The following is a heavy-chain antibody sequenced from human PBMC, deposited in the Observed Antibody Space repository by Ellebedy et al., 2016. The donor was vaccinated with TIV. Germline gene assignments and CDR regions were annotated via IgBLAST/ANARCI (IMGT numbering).Heavy chain of an antibody. J-gene: IGHJ4*02. Sequence: GESLKISCAASGFTFSSYSMNWVRQAPGKGLEWVSSISSSSSSYIYYADLVKGRFTISRDNAKNSLYLQMNSLRAEDTAVYYCASSGYCSSTSCSYWGQGTLVTVSS. V-gene: IGHV3-21*01. CDR2: ISSSSSSYI. CDR1: GFTFSSYS. D-gene: IGHD2-2*01. CDR3: ASSGYCSSTSCSY.